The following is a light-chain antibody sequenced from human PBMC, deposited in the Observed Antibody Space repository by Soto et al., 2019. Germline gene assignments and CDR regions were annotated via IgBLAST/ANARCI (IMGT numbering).Light chain of an antibody. J-gene: IGKJ2*01. Sequence: EIVMTQSPATLSVSPGERVTLSCRASQSISTKLAWYQQKPGQAPRPLIYGASTRATGVPAGFSGSGSGTEFTLPISSLQAEDFAVYYCQQKNNWPPYTFGQGTKLEIK. V-gene: IGKV3-15*01. CDR1: QSISTK. CDR3: QQKNNWPPYT. CDR2: GAS.